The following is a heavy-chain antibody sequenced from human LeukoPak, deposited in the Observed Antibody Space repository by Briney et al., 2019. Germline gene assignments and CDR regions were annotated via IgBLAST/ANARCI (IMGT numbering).Heavy chain of an antibody. CDR1: GFTFSDHA. CDR2: INGNGGGS. CDR3: AKRAPYMVATDY. Sequence: GGSLRLSCAASGFTFSDHAMSWVRQAPAKGLEWVSSINGNGGGSYYIDSVKGRFTVSRDNSENALYLQMNSLRAEDTAVYYCAKRAPYMVATDYWGQGTLDTVSS. D-gene: IGHD5-12*01. J-gene: IGHJ4*02. V-gene: IGHV3-23*01.